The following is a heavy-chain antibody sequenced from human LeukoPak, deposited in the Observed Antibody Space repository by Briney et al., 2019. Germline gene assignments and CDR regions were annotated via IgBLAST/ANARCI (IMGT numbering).Heavy chain of an antibody. CDR3: ARRFDTSGWVDY. J-gene: IGHJ4*02. D-gene: IGHD6-19*01. CDR2: IYSSGAT. V-gene: IGHV4-4*09. Sequence: SETLSLTCTVSGGSISGYYWSWIRQPPGKALEWIGYIYSSGATNSNPSLKSRVTISVDSSKNQFSLKLTSVTAADTAVYYCARRFDTSGWVDYWGRGTLVTVSS. CDR1: GGSISGYY.